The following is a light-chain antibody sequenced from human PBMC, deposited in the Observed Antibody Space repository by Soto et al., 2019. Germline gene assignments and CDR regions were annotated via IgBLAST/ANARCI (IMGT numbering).Light chain of an antibody. CDR1: SSDLAGYNY. J-gene: IGLJ2*01. CDR3: NSYASSYTWV. V-gene: IGLV2-14*03. Sequence: QSALTQPASVSGSPGQSITIPCTGSSSDLAGYNYVSWYQQHPGKAPKLMIYDVTKRPSGVPDRFSGSKSGNTASLTISGLQAEDEADYYCNSYASSYTWVFGGGPKVTVL. CDR2: DVT.